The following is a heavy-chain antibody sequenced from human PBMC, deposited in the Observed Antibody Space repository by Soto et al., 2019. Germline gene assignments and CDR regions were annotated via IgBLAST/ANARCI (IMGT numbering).Heavy chain of an antibody. CDR2: IRSKANNYAT. CDR3: TSHSPEDMRRT. D-gene: IGHD2-15*01. J-gene: IGHJ5*02. CDR1: GFTFSDSP. V-gene: IGHV3-73*02. Sequence: EVQLVESGGGLVQPGGSLTLSCTASGFTFSDSPMHWVRQASGKGLEWVGRIRSKANNYATAYGASLKGRFTISRVDSKNTAYLQMYSLKTEDAAVYYCTSHSPEDMRRTWGQGTLVTVSS.